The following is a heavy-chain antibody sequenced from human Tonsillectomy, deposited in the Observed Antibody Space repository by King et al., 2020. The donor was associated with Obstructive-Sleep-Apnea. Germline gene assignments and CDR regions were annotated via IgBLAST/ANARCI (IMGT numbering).Heavy chain of an antibody. CDR3: ARDRVGRDGYNRFDY. CDR2: IAYSGST. D-gene: IGHD5-24*01. V-gene: IGHV4-59*01. Sequence: VQLQESGPGLVKPSETLSLTCTVSGGSINSYYWSWIRQTPGKGLEWIGDIAYSGSTNNNPTPKSRVTISVNTSKNQFSLKLSSVPAADTAVYYCARDRVGRDGYNRFDYWGQGTLVTVSS. J-gene: IGHJ4*02. CDR1: GGSINSYY.